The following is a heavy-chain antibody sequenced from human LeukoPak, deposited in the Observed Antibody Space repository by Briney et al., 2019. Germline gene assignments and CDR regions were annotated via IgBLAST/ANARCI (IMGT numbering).Heavy chain of an antibody. CDR3: ARGKYYYGSGSSPFDY. J-gene: IGHJ4*02. CDR1: GYSISSSYY. CDR2: IYYSGST. Sequence: SETLSLTCTVSGYSISSSYYWSWVRQPPGKGLEWIGYIYYSGSTNYNPSLKSRVTISVDTSKNQFSLKLSSVTAADTAVYYCARGKYYYGSGSSPFDYWGQGTLVTVSS. D-gene: IGHD3-10*01. V-gene: IGHV4-61*01.